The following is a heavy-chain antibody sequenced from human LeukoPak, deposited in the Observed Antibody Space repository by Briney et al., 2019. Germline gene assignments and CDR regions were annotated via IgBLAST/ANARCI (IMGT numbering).Heavy chain of an antibody. V-gene: IGHV2-5*02. CDR3: AHRRLLWFGESRNWFDP. CDR2: IYWDDDK. Sequence: ESGPTLVNPTQTLTLTCTFSGFSLSTSGVGVGWIRQPPGKALEWLALIYWDDDKRYSPSLKSRLTITKDTSKNQVVLTMTNMDPVDTATYYRAHRRLLWFGESRNWFDPWGQGTLVTVSS. CDR1: GFSLSTSGVG. J-gene: IGHJ5*02. D-gene: IGHD3-10*01.